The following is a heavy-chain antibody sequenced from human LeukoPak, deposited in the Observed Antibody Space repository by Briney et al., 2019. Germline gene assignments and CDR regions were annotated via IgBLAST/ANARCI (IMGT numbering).Heavy chain of an antibody. V-gene: IGHV3-23*01. CDR3: AKACGGDCYSGGGEYYFDY. J-gene: IGHJ4*02. CDR2: ISGSGTDT. Sequence: GGSLRLSCAASGFTFISYAMNWVRQAPGKGLEWVSTISGSGTDTYYADSVKGRFTISRDNSKNTLYLQMNSLRAEDTAVYYCAKACGGDCYSGGGEYYFDYWGQGTLVTVSS. CDR1: GFTFISYA. D-gene: IGHD2-21*02.